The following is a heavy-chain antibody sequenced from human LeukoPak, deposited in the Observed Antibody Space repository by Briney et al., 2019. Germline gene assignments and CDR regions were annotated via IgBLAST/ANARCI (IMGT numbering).Heavy chain of an antibody. V-gene: IGHV4-59*01. CDR1: GGSFSGYY. D-gene: IGHD2/OR15-2a*01. CDR2: IYYSGST. Sequence: SETLSLTCAVYGGSFSGYYWSWIRQPPGKGLEWIGYIYYSGSTNYNPSLKSRVTISVDTSKNQFSLKLSSVTAADTAVYYCARSTLAMLLGAGFDPWGQGTLVTVSS. CDR3: ARSTLAMLLGAGFDP. J-gene: IGHJ5*02.